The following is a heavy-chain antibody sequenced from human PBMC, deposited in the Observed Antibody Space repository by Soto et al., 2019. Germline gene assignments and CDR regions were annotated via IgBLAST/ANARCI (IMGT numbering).Heavy chain of an antibody. J-gene: IGHJ3*02. V-gene: IGHV4-39*01. CDR3: ARLSGIAAAGTHGAFDI. D-gene: IGHD6-13*01. CDR1: GGSISSSSYY. Sequence: PSETLSLTCTVSGGSISSSSYYWGWIRQPPGKGLEWIGSIYYSGSTYYNPSLKSRVTISVDTSKNQFSLKLSSVTAADTAVYYCARLSGIAAAGTHGAFDIWGQGTMVTVSS. CDR2: IYYSGST.